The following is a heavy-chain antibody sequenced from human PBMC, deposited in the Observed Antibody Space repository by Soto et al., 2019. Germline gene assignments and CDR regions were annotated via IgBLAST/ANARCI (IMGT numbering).Heavy chain of an antibody. Sequence: EVQLVESGGGLVQPGRSLRLSCAASGFTFDDYAMHWVRQAPGKGLEWVSGISWNSGSIGYADSVKGRFTISRDNAKNSLYLQMTSLRAEDTALYYCAKDALQQLDGGWFDPWGQGTLVTVSS. D-gene: IGHD6-13*01. CDR3: AKDALQQLDGGWFDP. CDR2: ISWNSGSI. V-gene: IGHV3-9*01. J-gene: IGHJ5*02. CDR1: GFTFDDYA.